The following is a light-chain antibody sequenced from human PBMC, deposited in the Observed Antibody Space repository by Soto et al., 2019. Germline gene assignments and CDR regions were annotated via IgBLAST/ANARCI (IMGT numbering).Light chain of an antibody. V-gene: IGLV1-51*02. CDR1: SSNIGSDY. CDR2: ENN. J-gene: IGLJ7*01. CDR3: GTWDSSLSAAV. Sequence: QSVLTQPPSVSAAPGQRVTISCSGSSSNIGSDYVSWYQQLPGTAPELLIYENNKRPSGIPDRFSGSKSGTSATLGITGLQTGDEADYYCGTWDSSLSAAVFGGGTQLTVL.